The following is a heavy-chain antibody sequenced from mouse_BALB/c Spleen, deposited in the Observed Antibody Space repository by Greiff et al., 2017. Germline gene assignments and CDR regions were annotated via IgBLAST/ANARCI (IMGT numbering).Heavy chain of an antibody. V-gene: IGHV2-9*02. CDR2: IWAGGST. CDR3: ARDKFPFAY. Sequence: VKLVESGPGLVAPSQSLSITCTVSGFSLTSYGVHWVRQPPGKGLEWLGVIWAGGSTNYNSALMSRLSISKDNSKSQVFLKMNSLQTDDTAMYYCARDKFPFAYWGQGTLVTVSA. CDR1: GFSLTSYG. J-gene: IGHJ3*01.